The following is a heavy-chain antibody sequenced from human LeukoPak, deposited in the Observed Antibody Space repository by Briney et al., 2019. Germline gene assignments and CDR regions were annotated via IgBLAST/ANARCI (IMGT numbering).Heavy chain of an antibody. CDR2: INSDGSST. J-gene: IGHJ4*02. CDR3: ATVDIVATIPFDY. Sequence: GGSLRLSCAASGFTFSSYWMHWVRQAPGKGLVWVSRINSDGSSTSYADSVKGRFTISRDNAKNTLYLQMNSLRAEDTAVYYCATVDIVATIPFDYWGQGTLVTVS. D-gene: IGHD5-12*01. CDR1: GFTFSSYW. V-gene: IGHV3-74*01.